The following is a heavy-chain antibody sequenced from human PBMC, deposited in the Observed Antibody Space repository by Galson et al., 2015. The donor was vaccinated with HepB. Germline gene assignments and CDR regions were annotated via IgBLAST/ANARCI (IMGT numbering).Heavy chain of an antibody. V-gene: IGHV1-18*04. J-gene: IGHJ4*02. CDR1: GYTFTSYG. CDR3: ARDKGPSSIAARPSCDY. CDR2: ISAYNGNT. D-gene: IGHD6-6*01. Sequence: SVKVSCKASGYTFTSYGISWVRQAPGQGLEWMGWISAYNGNTNYAQKLQGRVTMTTDTSTSTAYMELRSLRSDDTAVYYCARDKGPSSIAARPSCDYWGQGTLVTVSS.